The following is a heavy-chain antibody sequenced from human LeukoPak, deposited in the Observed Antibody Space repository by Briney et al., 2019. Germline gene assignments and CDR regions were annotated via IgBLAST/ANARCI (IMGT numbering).Heavy chain of an antibody. CDR3: AREVYYVGSGYYHPGGFDY. J-gene: IGHJ4*02. CDR2: ISSGSRTI. D-gene: IGHD3-22*01. V-gene: IGHV3-48*01. CDR1: GFTFSNYS. Sequence: GGSLRLSCAASGFTFSNYSMNWVRQAPRKGLEWLSYISSGSRTIYYADSVKGRFTISRDNAKTSLYLQMNSLRAEDTAVYYCAREVYYVGSGYYHPGGFDYWGQGTLVTVSS.